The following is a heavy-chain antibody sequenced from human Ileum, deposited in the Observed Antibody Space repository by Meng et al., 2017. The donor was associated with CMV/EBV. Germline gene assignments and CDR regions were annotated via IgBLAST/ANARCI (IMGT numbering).Heavy chain of an antibody. J-gene: IGHJ4*02. CDR2: IYRRVDT. CDR1: GDITSKNY. V-gene: IGHV4-4*07. Sequence: VQLQESGPGLLKPSETMSLHRTCTGDITSKNYWIWLRLSAGKGLKWIGRIYRRVDTYYNHSLKSRDIISIDTSRNQFFLKLNSVTAADQAMYYCARWVTGSPGFDCWGTGTLVTVSS. CDR3: ARWVTGSPGFDC. D-gene: IGHD2-21*02.